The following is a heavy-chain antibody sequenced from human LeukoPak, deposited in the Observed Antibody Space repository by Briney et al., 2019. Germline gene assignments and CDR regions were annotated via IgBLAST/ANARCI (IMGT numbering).Heavy chain of an antibody. D-gene: IGHD1/OR15-1a*01. J-gene: IGHJ4*02. CDR1: GFTFSSYA. Sequence: GGSLRLSCEASGFTFSSYAMSWVRQAPGKGLEWVSAIIGSGGTTNYADTLKGRFTISGDNSKNTLYLQMNSLRAEDTAVYYCARALEQPFDYWGQGTLVTVSS. CDR3: ARALEQPFDY. CDR2: IIGSGGTT. V-gene: IGHV3-23*01.